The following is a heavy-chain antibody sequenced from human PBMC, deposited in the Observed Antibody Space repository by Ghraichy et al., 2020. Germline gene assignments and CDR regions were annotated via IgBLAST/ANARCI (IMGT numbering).Heavy chain of an antibody. Sequence: GGSLRLSCTASGFTFSDYSMNWVRQTPRKGLEWVSFITSGSSTRYYADSVKGRFTISRDNAKNSLFLQMNSLRDEDTAVYYCARALADVGVFDFWGQGTPVTVSS. D-gene: IGHD3-16*01. CDR1: GFTFSDYS. CDR2: ITSGSSTR. CDR3: ARALADVGVFDF. V-gene: IGHV3-48*02. J-gene: IGHJ4*02.